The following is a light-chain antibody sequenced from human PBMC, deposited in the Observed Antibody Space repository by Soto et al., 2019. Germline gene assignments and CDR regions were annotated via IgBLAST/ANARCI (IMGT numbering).Light chain of an antibody. V-gene: IGLV7-43*01. J-gene: IGLJ2*01. CDR2: STS. CDR3: RLSYGGARV. Sequence: QAVVTQEPSLTVSPGGTVTITCASSTGAVTSGYYPNWFQQKPGQAPRALIYSTSNTHSWTPARFSGSLLGGKAALTLSGVQPEDDDEYYCRLSYGGARVFGGGTKLTVL. CDR1: TGAVTSGYY.